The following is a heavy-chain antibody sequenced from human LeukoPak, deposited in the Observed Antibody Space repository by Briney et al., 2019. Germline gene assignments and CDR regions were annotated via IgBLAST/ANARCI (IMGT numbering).Heavy chain of an antibody. V-gene: IGHV3-7*01. CDR3: ARDDPTLFWSGSPFY. J-gene: IGHJ4*02. D-gene: IGHD3-3*01. CDR1: GFTFNGYW. CDR2: IKQDGSEK. Sequence: GGSLRLSCAASGFTFNGYWMSWVRQAPGKGLEWVANIKQDGSEKYYVDSVKGRFTISRDNAKNSLYLQMNSLRAEDTAVYYCARDDPTLFWSGSPFYWGQGTLVTVSS.